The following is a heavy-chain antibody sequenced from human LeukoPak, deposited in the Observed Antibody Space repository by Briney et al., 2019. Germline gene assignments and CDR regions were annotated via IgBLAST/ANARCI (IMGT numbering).Heavy chain of an antibody. CDR1: GFTFSSYA. J-gene: IGHJ4*02. V-gene: IGHV3-30-3*01. CDR2: ISYDGSNK. CDR3: ARDSRSGWYGGYFDY. D-gene: IGHD6-19*01. Sequence: PGGSLRLSCAASGFTFSSYAMHWVRQAPGKGLEWVAVISYDGSNKYYADSVKGRFTISRDNSKNTLYLQMNSLRAEDTAVYYCARDSRSGWYGGYFDYWGQGTLVTVSS.